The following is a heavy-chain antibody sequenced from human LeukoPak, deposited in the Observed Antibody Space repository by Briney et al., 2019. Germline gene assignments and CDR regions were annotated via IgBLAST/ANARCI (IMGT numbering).Heavy chain of an antibody. CDR3: ARHTSREAFDI. CDR1: GLTVSNNY. V-gene: IGHV3-53*01. Sequence: GGSLRLPCAASGLTVSNNYMSWVRQAPGKGLEWVSVIYNSGGTNYADSVKGRFTISRDNSKNTLYLQMNSLRAEDTAVYYCARHTSREAFDIWGQGTMVTVSS. CDR2: IYNSGGT. D-gene: IGHD1-26*01. J-gene: IGHJ3*02.